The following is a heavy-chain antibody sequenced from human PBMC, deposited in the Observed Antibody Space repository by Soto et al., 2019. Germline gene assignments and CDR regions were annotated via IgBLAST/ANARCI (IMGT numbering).Heavy chain of an antibody. CDR2: INHSGIT. CDR1: GGSFNGYY. V-gene: IGHV4-34*01. J-gene: IGHJ6*03. CDR3: ARTASYYYYYMDV. Sequence: SETLSLTCAVYGGSFNGYYWSWIRQPPGKGLEWIAEINHSGITNYNPSLKSRVTISLDTSKNQFSLKLNSVTAADTAVYYCARTASYYYYYMDVWDKGTTVTVSS.